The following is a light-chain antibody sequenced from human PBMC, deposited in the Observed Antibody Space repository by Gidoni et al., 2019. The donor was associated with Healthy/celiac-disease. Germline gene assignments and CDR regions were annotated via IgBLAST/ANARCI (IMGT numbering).Light chain of an antibody. Sequence: DIQMTPSPSSLSASVGDRVTITCRASQVISNYLAWYQQKPGKVPKLLIYAASPLQSGVPSRFSGSGSGTDFTITISSLQPEDVATYYCQKYNRAPRTFGQGTKLEIK. CDR3: QKYNRAPRT. J-gene: IGKJ2*01. CDR2: AAS. V-gene: IGKV1-27*01. CDR1: QVISNY.